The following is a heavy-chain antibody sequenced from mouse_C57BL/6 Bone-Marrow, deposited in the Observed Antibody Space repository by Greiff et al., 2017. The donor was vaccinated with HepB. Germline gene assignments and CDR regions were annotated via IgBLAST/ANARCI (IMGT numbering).Heavy chain of an antibody. J-gene: IGHJ4*01. CDR3: ARYVDYYAMDY. V-gene: IGHV1-50*01. CDR1: GYTFTSYW. CDR2: IDPSDSYT. Sequence: QVQLQQPGAELVKPGASVKLSCKASGYTFTSYWMQWVKQRPGQGLEWIGEIDPSDSYTNYNQKLKGKATLTVDTSSSTAYMQLSSLTSEDSAVYYCARYVDYYAMDYWGQGTSVTVSS.